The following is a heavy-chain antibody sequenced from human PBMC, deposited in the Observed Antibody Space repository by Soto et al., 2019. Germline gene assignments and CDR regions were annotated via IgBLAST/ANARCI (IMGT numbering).Heavy chain of an antibody. J-gene: IGHJ6*02. D-gene: IGHD2-15*01. CDR3: ARGRSGIVVVVAAASSHYGMDV. V-gene: IGHV1-2*04. CDR2: INPNSGGT. Sequence: ASVKVSCKASGYTFTGYYMHWVRQAPGQGLEWMGWINPNSGGTNYAQKFQGWVTMTRDTSISTAYMELSRLRSDDTAVYYCARGRSGIVVVVAAASSHYGMDVWGQGTTVTSP. CDR1: GYTFTGYY.